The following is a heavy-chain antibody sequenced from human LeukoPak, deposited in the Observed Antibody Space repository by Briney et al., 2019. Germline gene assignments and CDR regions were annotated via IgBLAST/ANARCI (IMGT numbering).Heavy chain of an antibody. CDR1: GFTFNSYW. J-gene: IGHJ4*02. Sequence: GGSLRPSCAVSGFTFNSYWMHWVRQAPGAGLVWVSRIDSDGTDTTYADSVKGRFTISRDNAKNTLYLQMNSLRPEDTAVYYCARGVGTSAHFDYWGQGTLVTVSS. CDR3: ARGVGTSAHFDY. CDR2: IDSDGTDT. D-gene: IGHD1-26*01. V-gene: IGHV3-74*01.